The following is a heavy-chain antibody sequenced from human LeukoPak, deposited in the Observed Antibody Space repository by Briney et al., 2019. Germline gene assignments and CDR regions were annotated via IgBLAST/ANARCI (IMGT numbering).Heavy chain of an antibody. CDR1: GFTFSSYA. D-gene: IGHD2-2*01. Sequence: GGSLRLSCAASGFTFSSYAMSWVRQAPGKGLEWVSAISGSGGSTYYADSVKGRFTISRDTSKNTLYLQMNSLRAEDTAVYYCAKDPLPAAANPNCFDYWGQGTLVTVSS. CDR2: ISGSGGST. CDR3: AKDPLPAAANPNCFDY. J-gene: IGHJ4*02. V-gene: IGHV3-23*01.